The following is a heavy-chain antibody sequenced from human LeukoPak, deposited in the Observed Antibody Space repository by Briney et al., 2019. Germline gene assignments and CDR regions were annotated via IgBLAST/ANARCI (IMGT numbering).Heavy chain of an antibody. D-gene: IGHD3-22*01. CDR1: GFPFSGSG. V-gene: IGHV3-33*06. CDR3: AKDKDTPATAQPQRGYFEP. Sequence: PGGSLRLSCAASGFPFSGSGMHWVRQAPGKGLEWVAIVWYDGSNQYYADSVKGRFTISRDNSKNTVDLQMNSLRVEDTAVYFCAKDKDTPATAQPQRGYFEPWGQGTLVTVSA. CDR2: VWYDGSNQ. J-gene: IGHJ4*02.